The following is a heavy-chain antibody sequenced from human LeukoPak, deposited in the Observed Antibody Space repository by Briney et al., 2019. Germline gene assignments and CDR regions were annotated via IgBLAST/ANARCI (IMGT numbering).Heavy chain of an antibody. CDR3: ARRRYDSSGYYPGLDY. CDR1: GGSFSGYY. V-gene: IGHV4-34*01. D-gene: IGHD3-22*01. CDR2: INHSGST. Sequence: NTSETLSLTCTVSGGSFSGYYWSWIRQPPGKGLEWIGEINHSGSTNYNPSLKSRVTISVDTSKNQFSLKLSSVTAADTAVYYCARRRYDSSGYYPGLDYWGQGTLVTVSS. J-gene: IGHJ4*02.